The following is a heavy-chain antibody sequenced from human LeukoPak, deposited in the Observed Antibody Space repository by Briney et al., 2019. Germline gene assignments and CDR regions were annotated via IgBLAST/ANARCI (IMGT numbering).Heavy chain of an antibody. V-gene: IGHV3-74*01. CDR1: GFTFSSFW. J-gene: IGHJ3*02. D-gene: IGHD4-17*01. CDR3: ARPQHGDLYAFDI. CDR2: VYGDGSST. Sequence: GGSLRLSCAASGFTFSSFWMHWVRQAPGKGLVWVSRVYGDGSSTTYADSVKGRFTISRDSAKNTVYLQMNSLRAEDTAVYYCARPQHGDLYAFDIWGHGTMVTVSS.